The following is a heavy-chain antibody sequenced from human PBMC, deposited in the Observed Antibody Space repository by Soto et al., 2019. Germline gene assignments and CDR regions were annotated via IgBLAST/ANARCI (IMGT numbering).Heavy chain of an antibody. CDR3: ARLASGWQYYYFDF. Sequence: QVQLQQWGAGLLKPSETLSLTFAVYGGSFSPYFWSWIRQPPGKGLEWIGEINHSGSTNYNPSLTRRATLSVDTSTNQVSLKLTSVTAADTAVYYCARLASGWQYYYFDFWGRGTPVTVSS. CDR2: INHSGST. J-gene: IGHJ2*01. V-gene: IGHV4-34*01. D-gene: IGHD6-19*01. CDR1: GGSFSPYF.